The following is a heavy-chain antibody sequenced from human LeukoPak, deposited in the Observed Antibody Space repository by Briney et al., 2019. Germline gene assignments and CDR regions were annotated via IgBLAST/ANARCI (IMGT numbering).Heavy chain of an antibody. D-gene: IGHD5-12*01. CDR2: IITIFGIA. CDR1: GGTFSSYA. CDR3: ARGGYSGYDYPKLEFDP. V-gene: IGHV1-69*13. Sequence: SVKVSCKASGGTFSSYAISWVRQAPGQGLEWMGRIITIFGIANYAQKLQGRVTITADESTSTAYMELSSLRTEDTAVYYCARGGYSGYDYPKLEFDPWGQGTLVTVSS. J-gene: IGHJ5*02.